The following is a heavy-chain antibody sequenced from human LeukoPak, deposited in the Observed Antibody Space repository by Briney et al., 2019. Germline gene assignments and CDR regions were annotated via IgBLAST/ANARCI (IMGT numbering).Heavy chain of an antibody. CDR2: IYYSGST. J-gene: IGHJ6*03. V-gene: IGHV4-59*12. D-gene: IGHD3-9*01. Sequence: PSETLSLTCTVSGGSISSYYWSWIRQPPGKGLEWIGYIYYSGSTNYNPSLKSRVTISADTSKNQFSLKLTSVTAAGAAVYYCARTVTRGGFDLYSYYIDVWGKGTTVTVSS. CDR1: GGSISSYY. CDR3: ARTVTRGGFDLYSYYIDV.